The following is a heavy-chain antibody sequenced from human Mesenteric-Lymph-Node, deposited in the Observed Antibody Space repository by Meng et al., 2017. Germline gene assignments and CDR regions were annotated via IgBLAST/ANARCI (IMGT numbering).Heavy chain of an antibody. J-gene: IGHJ4*02. V-gene: IGHV3-9*03. CDR3: AKEDDYGSGRGSFDC. CDR1: GFTFDDYA. Sequence: GGSLRLSCAASGFTFDDYAMHWVRQAPGKGLEWVSGISWDSGSIGYADSVKGRFTISRDNAKNSLYLQMNSLRAEDMALYYCAKEDDYGSGRGSFDCWGQGTLVTVSS. CDR2: ISWDSGSI. D-gene: IGHD3-10*01.